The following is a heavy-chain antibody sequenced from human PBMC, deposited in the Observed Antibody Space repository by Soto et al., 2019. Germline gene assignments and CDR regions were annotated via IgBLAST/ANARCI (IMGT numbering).Heavy chain of an antibody. CDR2: IYHSGST. CDR3: ARVPDR. J-gene: IGHJ5*02. V-gene: IGHV4-30-2*01. D-gene: IGHD2-2*01. Sequence: SETLSLTYAVSGGSISSCGYSWSWIRQPPGKGLEWIGYIYHSGSTYYNPSLKSRVTISVDRSKNQFSLKLSSVTAADTAVYYCARVPDRWGQGTLVTVS. CDR1: GGSISSCGYS.